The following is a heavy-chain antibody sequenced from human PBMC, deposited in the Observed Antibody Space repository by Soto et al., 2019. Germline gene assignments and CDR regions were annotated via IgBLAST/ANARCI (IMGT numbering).Heavy chain of an antibody. V-gene: IGHV3-23*01. J-gene: IGHJ4*02. CDR2: IRGSGGST. Sequence: EVQLLESGGGLVQPGGSLRLSCAASGFTFRSYVMSWVRQAPGKGLEWVSGIRGSGGSTYYADSVKGRFTISRDNSKNTRYLQMNSLRAEDTAVYYCAKVPDDFWSGYYPPLYLDSWGQGTLVTVSS. D-gene: IGHD3-3*01. CDR3: AKVPDDFWSGYYPPLYLDS. CDR1: GFTFRSYV.